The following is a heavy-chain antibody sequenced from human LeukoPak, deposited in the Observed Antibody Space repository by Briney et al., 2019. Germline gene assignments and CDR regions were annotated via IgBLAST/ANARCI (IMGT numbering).Heavy chain of an antibody. CDR1: GGSISSGSYY. V-gene: IGHV4-61*02. D-gene: IGHD2-15*01. CDR3: ARSGLYCSGGSCRNWFDP. CDR2: IYTSGST. J-gene: IGHJ5*02. Sequence: PSETLSLTCTVSGGSISSGSYYWSWIRQPAGKGLEWIGRIYTSGSTNYNPSLKSRVTISVDTSKNQFSLKLSSVTAADTAVYYCARSGLYCSGGSCRNWFDPWGQGTLATVSS.